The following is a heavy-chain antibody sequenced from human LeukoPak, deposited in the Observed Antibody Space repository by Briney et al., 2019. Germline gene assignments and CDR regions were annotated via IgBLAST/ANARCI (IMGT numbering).Heavy chain of an antibody. CDR2: INWNGGST. Sequence: GGSLRLSCAASGFTFDDYGMSWVRQAPGKGLEWVSGINWNGGSTGYADSVKGRFTISRDNAKNSLYLQMNSLRAEDTALYHCARPRAPELGIAGEFDIWGQGTMVTVSS. J-gene: IGHJ3*02. CDR3: ARPRAPELGIAGEFDI. CDR1: GFTFDDYG. D-gene: IGHD7-27*01. V-gene: IGHV3-20*01.